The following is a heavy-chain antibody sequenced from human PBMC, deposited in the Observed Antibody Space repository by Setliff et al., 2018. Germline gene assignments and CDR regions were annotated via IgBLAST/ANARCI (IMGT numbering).Heavy chain of an antibody. D-gene: IGHD3-3*01. Sequence: SETLSLTCTVSGDSISSRRNYWGWFRQPAGKELEWIGQVYTSWSSNYNPSLKSRVAIPLDTSKNQFSLSLTSVTAADTAVYYCARMSGFQYIDVWDKGTTVTVSS. CDR3: ARMSGFQYIDV. CDR1: GDSISSRRNY. CDR2: VYTSWSS. J-gene: IGHJ6*03. V-gene: IGHV4-61*09.